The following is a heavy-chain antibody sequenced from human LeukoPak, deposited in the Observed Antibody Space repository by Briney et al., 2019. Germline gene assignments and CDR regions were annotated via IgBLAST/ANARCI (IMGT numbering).Heavy chain of an antibody. D-gene: IGHD6-25*01. CDR1: GFTFSHYA. CDR2: ISGSGDIT. J-gene: IGHJ1*01. V-gene: IGHV3-23*01. Sequence: QPGGSLRLSCAASGFTFSHYAMSWVRQAPGKGLEWVSDISGSGDITDYADSVKGRFTISRDNSKNTVYLQMNSLRAEDTAVYYCARSIAAATGVRAEFFQHWGQGTLVTVSS. CDR3: ARSIAAATGVRAEFFQH.